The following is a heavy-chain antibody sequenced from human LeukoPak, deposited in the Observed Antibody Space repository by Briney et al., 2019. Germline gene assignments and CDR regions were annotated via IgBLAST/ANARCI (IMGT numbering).Heavy chain of an antibody. Sequence: SETLSLTCTVSGGSISSYYWSWIRQPPGKGLEWIGYIYYSGSTNYNPSLKSRVTISVDTSKNQFSLKLSSVTAADTAVYYCARGHAPGYFDYWGRGTLVTVSS. CDR1: GGSISSYY. CDR3: ARGHAPGYFDY. CDR2: IYYSGST. J-gene: IGHJ4*02. V-gene: IGHV4-59*01.